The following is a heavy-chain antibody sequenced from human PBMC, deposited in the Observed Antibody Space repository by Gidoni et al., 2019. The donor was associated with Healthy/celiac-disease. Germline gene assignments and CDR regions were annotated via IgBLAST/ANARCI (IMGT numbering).Heavy chain of an antibody. CDR2: IDPSDSYT. CDR1: GYSFTSYW. CDR3: ARAAAGGGRVYYYYGMDV. Sequence: EVQLVQSGAEVKKPGESLRISCKGSGYSFTSYWISWVRQMPGKGLEWMGRIDPSDSYTNYSPSFQGHVTISADKSISTAYLQWSSLKASDTAMYYCARAAAGGGRVYYYYGMDVWGQGTTVTVSS. J-gene: IGHJ6*02. V-gene: IGHV5-10-1*03. D-gene: IGHD6-13*01.